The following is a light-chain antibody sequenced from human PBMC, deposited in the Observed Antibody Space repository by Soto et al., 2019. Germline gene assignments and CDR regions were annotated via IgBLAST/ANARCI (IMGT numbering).Light chain of an antibody. CDR1: QNVSNW. V-gene: IGKV1-5*03. CDR3: QQYSKEST. Sequence: DVEMTQSPSTLPTSIGDRVTINCRASQNVSNWLAWYQQKPGKAPKLLFYKASRLESGVPSRFSASGSGTGFPLSINSLEADDFGTYFCQQYSKESTFGQGTKLEIK. CDR2: KAS. J-gene: IGKJ2*01.